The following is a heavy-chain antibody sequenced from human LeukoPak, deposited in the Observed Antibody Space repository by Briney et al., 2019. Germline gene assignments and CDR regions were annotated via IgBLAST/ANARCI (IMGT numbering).Heavy chain of an antibody. D-gene: IGHD6-13*01. CDR3: ARDRKGYSSSWYESNWFDP. CDR1: GGSISSYY. Sequence: SETLSLTCTVSGGSISSYYWSWIRQPPGKGLEWIGYIYYSGSTNYNPSLKSRVTISVDTSKNQFSLKLSSVTAADTAVYYCARDRKGYSSSWYESNWFDPWGQGTLVTVSS. V-gene: IGHV4-59*01. J-gene: IGHJ5*02. CDR2: IYYSGST.